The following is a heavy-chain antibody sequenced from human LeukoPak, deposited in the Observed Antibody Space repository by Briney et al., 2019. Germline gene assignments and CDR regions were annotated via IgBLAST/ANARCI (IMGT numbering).Heavy chain of an antibody. Sequence: GGSLRLSCAASGFIFSDYYMSWIRQAPGKGLEWISYIDSSGSTIYYADSVKGRFTVSRDNARNSVYLQMHSLRAEDTAVYYCARGDFWNHYVWGQGTLVTVSS. CDR1: GFIFSDYY. D-gene: IGHD3-3*01. CDR3: ARGDFWNHYV. CDR2: IDSSGSTI. V-gene: IGHV3-11*01. J-gene: IGHJ4*02.